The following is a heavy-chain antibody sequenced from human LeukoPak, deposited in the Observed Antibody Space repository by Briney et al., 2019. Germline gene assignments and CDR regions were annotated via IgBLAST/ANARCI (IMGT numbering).Heavy chain of an antibody. V-gene: IGHV4-4*07. CDR1: GGSISSYY. CDR3: ARDGYSSGWYFDY. CDR2: IYTSGST. J-gene: IGHJ4*02. Sequence: SETLSLTCTVSGGSISSYYLSWIRQPPGKGLEWIGRIYTSGSTNYNPSLKSRVTMSVDTSKNQFSLKLSSVTTADTAVYYCARDGYSSGWYFDYWGQGTLVAVSS. D-gene: IGHD6-19*01.